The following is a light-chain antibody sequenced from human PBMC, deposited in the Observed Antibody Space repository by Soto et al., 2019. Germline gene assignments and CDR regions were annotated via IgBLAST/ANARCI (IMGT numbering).Light chain of an antibody. Sequence: EIVLTQSPGTLSLSPGERATLSCRASQSVSTNYLAWYQRKPGQAPRLLIYGASSRATDIPDRFSGSGSGTDFTLTITILEPEDFAVYYCQQYGSSPPTFGQGTKVEIK. CDR2: GAS. CDR3: QQYGSSPPT. V-gene: IGKV3-20*01. J-gene: IGKJ1*01. CDR1: QSVSTNY.